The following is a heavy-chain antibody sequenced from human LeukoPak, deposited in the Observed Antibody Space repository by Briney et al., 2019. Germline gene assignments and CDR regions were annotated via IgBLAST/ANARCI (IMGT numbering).Heavy chain of an antibody. Sequence: PGGSLRLSCAASGFTFSSYAMSWVRQAPGKGLEYFSAISSNGSSTYYANSVKGRFTISRDNAKNTLYLQMSSLRAEDTAVYFCVRDGDDFNFDYWGQGSLVTVSS. CDR1: GFTFSSYA. CDR2: ISSNGSST. J-gene: IGHJ4*02. CDR3: VRDGDDFNFDY. V-gene: IGHV3-64*01. D-gene: IGHD5-24*01.